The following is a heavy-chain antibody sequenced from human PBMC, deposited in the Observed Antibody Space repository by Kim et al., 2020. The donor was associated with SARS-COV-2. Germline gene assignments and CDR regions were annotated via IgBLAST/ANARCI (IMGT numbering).Heavy chain of an antibody. CDR3: ARVGGSDGGDFDY. Sequence: YAQKLQGRVTMTTDTSTSTAYMELRSLRSDDTAVYYCARVGGSDGGDFDYWGQGTLVTVSS. D-gene: IGHD1-26*01. V-gene: IGHV1-18*01. J-gene: IGHJ4*02.